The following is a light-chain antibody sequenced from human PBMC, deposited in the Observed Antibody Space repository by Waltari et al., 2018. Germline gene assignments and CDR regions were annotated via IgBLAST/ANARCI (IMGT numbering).Light chain of an antibody. CDR1: DIGSKS. J-gene: IGLJ3*02. V-gene: IGLV3-21*02. CDR3: QVWESTSDHRV. Sequence: SYVLTQPPSVSVAPGQTARISCGGSDIGSKSVHWYQQKPGQAPVLVVDDNGDRPAGNPERFAVSEAGYTATLTISSVEAGDEADYYCQVWESTSDHRVFGGGTKLTVL. CDR2: DNG.